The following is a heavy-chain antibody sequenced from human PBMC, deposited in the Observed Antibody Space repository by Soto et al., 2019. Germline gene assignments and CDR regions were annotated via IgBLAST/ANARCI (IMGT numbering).Heavy chain of an antibody. V-gene: IGHV4-61*01. Sequence: SETLSLTCTVSGGSVSSGSYYWSWIRQPPGKGLEWIGYIYYSGSTNYNPSLKSRVTISVDTSKNQFSLKLSSVTAADTAVYYCARGIVVDYYFDYWGQGTLVTVSS. CDR3: ARGIVVDYYFDY. D-gene: IGHD2-21*01. CDR2: IYYSGST. J-gene: IGHJ4*02. CDR1: GGSVSSGSYY.